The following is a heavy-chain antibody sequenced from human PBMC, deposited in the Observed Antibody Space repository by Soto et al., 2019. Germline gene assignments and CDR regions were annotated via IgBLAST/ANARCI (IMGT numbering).Heavy chain of an antibody. V-gene: IGHV1-46*01. CDR3: ARDRFYDSSGYYAFDP. D-gene: IGHD3-22*01. CDR1: GYTFTSYY. CDR2: INPSGGST. Sequence: ASVKVSCKASGYTFTSYYMHWVRQAPGQGLEWMGIINPSGGSTSYAQKFQGRVTMTRDTSTSTVYTELSSLRSEDTAVYYCARDRFYDSSGYYAFDPWGQGTLVTVSS. J-gene: IGHJ5*02.